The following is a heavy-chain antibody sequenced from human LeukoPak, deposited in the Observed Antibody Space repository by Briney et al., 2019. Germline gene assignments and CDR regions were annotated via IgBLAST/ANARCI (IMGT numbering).Heavy chain of an antibody. Sequence: SETLSLTCTVSGGSISGYYWSWIRQPPGKGLEWIGYIYYTGNTNYNPSLKSRLTISIDTSKNQFSLKLSSVTAADTAMYYCARRTWGAADYFDYWGQGTLVTVSS. CDR2: IYYTGNT. J-gene: IGHJ4*02. CDR3: ARRTWGAADYFDY. V-gene: IGHV4-59*01. D-gene: IGHD6-13*01. CDR1: GGSISGYY.